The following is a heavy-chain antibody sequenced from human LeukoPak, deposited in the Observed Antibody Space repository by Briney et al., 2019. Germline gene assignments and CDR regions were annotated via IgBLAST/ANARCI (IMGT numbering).Heavy chain of an antibody. CDR2: IKSKTDGGTT. V-gene: IGHV3-15*01. CDR1: GFTFSNAW. J-gene: IGHJ4*02. D-gene: IGHD3-3*01. CDR3: TTDERYYDFWSGYPSDY. Sequence: PGGSLRLSCADSGFTFSNAWMSWVRQAPGKGLEWVGRIKSKTDGGTTDYAAPVKGRFTISRDASKNTLYLQMNSLKTEDTAVYYCTTDERYYDFWSGYPSDYWGQGNLVTVSS.